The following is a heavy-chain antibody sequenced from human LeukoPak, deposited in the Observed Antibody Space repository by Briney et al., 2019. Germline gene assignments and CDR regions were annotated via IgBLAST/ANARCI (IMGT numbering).Heavy chain of an antibody. D-gene: IGHD3-10*01. V-gene: IGHV4-34*01. CDR1: GGSFSGYY. Sequence: SETLSLTCAVYGGSFSGYYWSWIRQPPGKGLEWIGEINHSGSTDYNPSLKSRVTISVDTSKDQFSLKLSSVTAADTAVYYCARVSGSYSYNYYYYGMDVWGKGITVTVSS. J-gene: IGHJ6*04. CDR2: INHSGST. CDR3: ARVSGSYSYNYYYYGMDV.